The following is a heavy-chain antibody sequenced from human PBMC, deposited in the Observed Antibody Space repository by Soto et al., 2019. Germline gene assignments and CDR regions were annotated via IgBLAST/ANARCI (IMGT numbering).Heavy chain of an antibody. J-gene: IGHJ4*02. CDR3: ARDDFPPYSSSSRGFDF. Sequence: SETLSLTCTVSGGSIGSYYWSWIRQSPGKGLEWIGSIYYSGDANYNPSLKSRVTTSIDPSKKQFSLVLSSVTAADTAIYYCARDDFPPYSSSSRGFDFWGQGALVTVS. CDR2: IYYSGDA. CDR1: GGSIGSYY. V-gene: IGHV4-59*01. D-gene: IGHD6-6*01.